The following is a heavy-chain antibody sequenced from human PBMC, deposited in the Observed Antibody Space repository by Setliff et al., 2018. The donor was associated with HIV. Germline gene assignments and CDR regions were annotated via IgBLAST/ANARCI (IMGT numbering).Heavy chain of an antibody. CDR2: ISGSGGST. Sequence: GGSLRLSCAASGFSFSNAWMSWVRQAPGKGLEWVSVISGSGGSTYYADSLKGRFTISRDNSKNTLYLQMNSLRAEDTAVYYCAKDYYDFVWGSSLAYWGQGTLVTVSS. D-gene: IGHD3-16*01. CDR3: AKDYYDFVWGSSLAY. J-gene: IGHJ4*02. V-gene: IGHV3-23*01. CDR1: GFSFSNAW.